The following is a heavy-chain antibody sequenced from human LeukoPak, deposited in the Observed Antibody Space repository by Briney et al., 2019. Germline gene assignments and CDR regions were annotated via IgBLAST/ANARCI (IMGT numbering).Heavy chain of an antibody. CDR1: GFTFSSYS. D-gene: IGHD3-10*01. V-gene: IGHV3-21*01. CDR2: INSSSSYI. Sequence: GGSLRLSCAASGFTFSSYSMNWVRQAPGKGLEWVSSINSSSSYIYYTDSVKGRFTISRHNAKNSLYLQMNSLRAEDTAVYYCAREGGVISNDAFDIWGQGTMVTVSS. J-gene: IGHJ3*02. CDR3: AREGGVISNDAFDI.